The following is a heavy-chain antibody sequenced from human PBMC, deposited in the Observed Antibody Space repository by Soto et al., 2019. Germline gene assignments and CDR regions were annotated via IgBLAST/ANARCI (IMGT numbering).Heavy chain of an antibody. J-gene: IGHJ6*02. V-gene: IGHV4-39*01. CDR2: IYYSGST. Sequence: SETLSLTCTFSGGSISSSSYYWGWIRQPPGKGLEWIGSIYYSGSTYYNPSLKSRVTISVDTSKNQFSLKLSSVTAADTAVYYCARRRMVLFGEGNYYYYGMDVWGQGTTVT. CDR3: ARRRMVLFGEGNYYYYGMDV. D-gene: IGHD3-10*01. CDR1: GGSISSSSYY.